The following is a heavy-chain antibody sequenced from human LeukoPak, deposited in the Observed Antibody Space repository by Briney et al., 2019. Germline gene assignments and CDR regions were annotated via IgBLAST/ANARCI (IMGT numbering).Heavy chain of an antibody. D-gene: IGHD3-10*01. CDR1: GFTFSSYG. CDR2: ISYDGGNK. V-gene: IGHV3-30*03. Sequence: GGSLRLSCAASGFTFSSYGMHWVRQAPGKGLEWVAVISYDGGNKYYADSVKGRFTISRDNSKNTLYLQMNSLRAEDTAVYYCPAYYYGSGSSPLGPWGQGTLVTVSS. CDR3: PAYYYGSGSSPLGP. J-gene: IGHJ5*02.